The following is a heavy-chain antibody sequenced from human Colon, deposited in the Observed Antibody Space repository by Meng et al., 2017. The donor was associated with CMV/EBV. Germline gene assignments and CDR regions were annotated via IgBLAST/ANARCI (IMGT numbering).Heavy chain of an antibody. D-gene: IGHD3-3*02. Sequence: QVELVQSGAEVKKPGASVTVSCKTSGNTFTGYYFHRVRQAPGQGLEWMGWINSISGDTHYAQKFQGRVTMTRDTSITTAYMELNSLKSDDTAVYYCGRDRHLDPWGQGTLVTVSS. CDR3: GRDRHLDP. CDR2: INSISGDT. J-gene: IGHJ5*02. CDR1: GNTFTGYY. V-gene: IGHV1-2*02.